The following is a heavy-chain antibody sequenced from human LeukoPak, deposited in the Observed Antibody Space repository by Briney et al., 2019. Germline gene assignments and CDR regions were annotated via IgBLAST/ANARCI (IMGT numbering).Heavy chain of an antibody. J-gene: IGHJ4*02. CDR2: IYWDDDK. CDR3: AHRPTGDGEFDY. D-gene: IGHD7-27*01. CDR1: GGSISSYYW. V-gene: IGHV2-5*08. Sequence: TLSLTCTVSGGSISSYYWSWIRQPPGKGLEWLALIYWDDDKRYSPSLMSRLTITKDTSKNQVVLTMTNMDPVDTATYYCAHRPTGDGEFDYWGQGILVTVSS.